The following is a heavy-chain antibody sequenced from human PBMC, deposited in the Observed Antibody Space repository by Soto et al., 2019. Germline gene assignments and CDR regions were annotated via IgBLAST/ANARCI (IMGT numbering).Heavy chain of an antibody. CDR2: ISGSGRST. Sequence: VGSLRLSGAASGFTFSDYDMSWVRQGPGKGLAWVSAISGSGRSTYYADSVKGRFTISRDNSKNTLYLQMNSLRAEDTALYYCARDRRGVLDPWGQGIPVTVSS. V-gene: IGHV3-23*01. CDR3: ARDRRGVLDP. J-gene: IGHJ5*02. CDR1: GFTFSDYD.